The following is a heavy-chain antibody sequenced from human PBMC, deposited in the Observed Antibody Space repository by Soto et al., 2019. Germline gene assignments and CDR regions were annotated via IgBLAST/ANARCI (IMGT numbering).Heavy chain of an antibody. CDR1: GYTFTGYY. CDR2: INPNSGGT. Sequence: ASVKVSCKASGYTFTGYYMHWVLQAPGQGLEWMGWINPNSGGTNYAQKFQGWVTMTRDTSISTAYMELSRLRSDDTAVYYCAREGSIAAGGYWFDPWGQGTLVTVSS. J-gene: IGHJ5*02. D-gene: IGHD6-13*01. CDR3: AREGSIAAGGYWFDP. V-gene: IGHV1-2*04.